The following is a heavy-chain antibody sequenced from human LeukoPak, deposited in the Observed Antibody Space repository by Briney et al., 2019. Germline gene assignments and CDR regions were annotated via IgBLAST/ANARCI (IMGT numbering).Heavy chain of an antibody. CDR2: IYYSGKS. V-gene: IGHV4-31*03. CDR3: ARDNEWFGIDY. Sequence: PSQTLSLTGTVSGGSISSGGYYWSWFRQHPGKGLEWIGFIYYSGKSYYKPSLKSRVTISVDTSKNQFSLRLNSVTAADTAVYYCARDNEWFGIDYWGQGTLVTVSS. CDR1: GGSISSGGYY. J-gene: IGHJ4*02. D-gene: IGHD3-10*01.